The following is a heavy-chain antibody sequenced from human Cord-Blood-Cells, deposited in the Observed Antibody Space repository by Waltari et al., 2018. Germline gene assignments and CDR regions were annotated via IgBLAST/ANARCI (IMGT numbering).Heavy chain of an antibody. V-gene: IGHV4-39*07. D-gene: IGHD6-19*01. J-gene: IGHJ1*01. CDR2: IYYSGST. CDR1: GGSISSSSYY. Sequence: QLQLQESCPGLVKPSETLSLTCTVSGGSISSSSYYWGWIRPPPGKGLEWIGSIYYSGSTYYNPSLKSRVTISVDTSKNQFSLKLSSVTVAETAVYCCARSIAVAGTYFQHWGQGTLVTVSS. CDR3: ARSIAVAGTYFQH.